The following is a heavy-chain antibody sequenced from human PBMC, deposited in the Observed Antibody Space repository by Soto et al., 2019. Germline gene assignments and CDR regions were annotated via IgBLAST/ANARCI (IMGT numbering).Heavy chain of an antibody. CDR3: ARHDDYDSSGQHYYGMDV. V-gene: IGHV4-59*08. J-gene: IGHJ6*02. CDR2: IYYSGST. Sequence: SETLSLTCTVSGGSISSYYWSWIRQPPGKGLEWIGYIYYSGSTNYNPSLKSRVTISVDTSKNQFSLKLSSVTAADTAVYYCARHDDYDSSGQHYYGMDVWGQGTTVTVSS. D-gene: IGHD3-22*01. CDR1: GGSISSYY.